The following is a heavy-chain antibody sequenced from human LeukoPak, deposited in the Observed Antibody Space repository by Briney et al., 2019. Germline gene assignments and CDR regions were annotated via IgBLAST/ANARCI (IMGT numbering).Heavy chain of an antibody. CDR3: ARDLTRDGYNHDIRYGMDV. CDR2: NIPIFRIA. D-gene: IGHD5-24*01. V-gene: IGHV1-69*04. J-gene: IGHJ6*02. CDR1: GGTFSSYA. Sequence: SVKVSCKASGGTFSSYAISWVRQAPGQGLEWMGRNIPIFRIANYAQKFQGRVTITADKSTSTAYMELSNLRSEDTAVYYCARDLTRDGYNHDIRYGMDVWGQGTTVTVSS.